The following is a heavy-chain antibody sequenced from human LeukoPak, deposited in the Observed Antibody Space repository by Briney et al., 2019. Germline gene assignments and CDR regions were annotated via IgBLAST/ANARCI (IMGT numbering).Heavy chain of an antibody. CDR2: ISNSGST. J-gene: IGHJ4*02. CDR1: GGSISSSSYY. CDR3: ARLYKDRLVGATRGGYFDY. Sequence: SETLSLTCTVSGGSISSSSYYWGWIRQPPGKGLEWIGTISNSGSTYYNPSLKSRVSISVDTSKNQFSLRLDSVSAADTAVYFCARLYKDRLVGATRGGYFDYWGQGTLVTVSS. D-gene: IGHD1-26*01. V-gene: IGHV4-39*01.